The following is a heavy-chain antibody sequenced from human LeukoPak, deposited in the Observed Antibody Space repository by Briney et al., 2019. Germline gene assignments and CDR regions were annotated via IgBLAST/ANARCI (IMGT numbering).Heavy chain of an antibody. CDR1: GFTFSSYW. D-gene: IGHD2-15*01. CDR2: IKQDGSEK. V-gene: IGHV3-7*01. J-gene: IGHJ4*02. Sequence: PGGSLRLSCAASGFTFSSYWMSWVRQAPGKGLEWVANIKQDGSEKYYVDSVKGRFTISRDNAKNSLYLQMNSLRVEDTATYYCTRDIVYLQLEYWGQGALVSVSS. CDR3: TRDIVYLQLEY.